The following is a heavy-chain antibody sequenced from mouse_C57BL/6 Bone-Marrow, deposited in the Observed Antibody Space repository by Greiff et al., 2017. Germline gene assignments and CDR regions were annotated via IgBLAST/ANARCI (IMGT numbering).Heavy chain of an antibody. J-gene: IGHJ1*03. CDR2: IDPNSGGT. D-gene: IGHD4-1*01. V-gene: IGHV1-72*01. CDR3: AREGDWVDWYFDV. Sequence: QVQLQQPGAELVKPGASVKLSCKASGYTFTSYWMHWVKQRPGRGLGWIGRIDPNSGGTKYNEKFKSKATLTVDKPSSTAYMQLSSLASEDSAVYYCAREGDWVDWYFDVWGTGTTVTVSS. CDR1: GYTFTSYW.